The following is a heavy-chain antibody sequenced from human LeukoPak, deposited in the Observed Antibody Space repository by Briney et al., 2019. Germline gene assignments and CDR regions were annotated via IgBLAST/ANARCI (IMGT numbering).Heavy chain of an antibody. CDR2: IRYDGSNK. Sequence: PGGSLRLSCAASGFTFSSYGMHWVRQAPGKGLEWVAFIRYDGSNKYYADSVKGRFTISRDNSKNTLYLQMNSLRAEDTAVYYCARDLRYCSGGSCYDYYGMDVWGQGTTVTVSS. CDR3: ARDLRYCSGGSCYDYYGMDV. D-gene: IGHD2-15*01. CDR1: GFTFSSYG. V-gene: IGHV3-30*02. J-gene: IGHJ6*02.